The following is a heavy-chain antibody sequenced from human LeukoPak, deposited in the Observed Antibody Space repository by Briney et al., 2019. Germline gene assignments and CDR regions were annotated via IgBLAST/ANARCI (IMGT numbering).Heavy chain of an antibody. CDR2: IYPGDSDT. J-gene: IGHJ4*02. CDR1: GYSFTSHW. CDR3: ARGGYCSGGSCYWYYFDY. V-gene: IGHV5-51*01. D-gene: IGHD2-15*01. Sequence: GESLKISCKGSGYSFTSHWIGWVRQMPGKGLEWMGIIYPGDSDTRYSPSFQGQVTISADKSISTAYLQWSSLKASDTAMYYCARGGYCSGGSCYWYYFDYWGQGTLVTVSS.